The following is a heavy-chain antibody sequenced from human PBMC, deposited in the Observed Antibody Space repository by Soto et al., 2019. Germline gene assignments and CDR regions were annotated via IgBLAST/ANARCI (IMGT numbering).Heavy chain of an antibody. J-gene: IGHJ6*02. CDR1: GGTFSSYA. CDR3: ASGCSSTSCYYYYGMDV. V-gene: IGHV1-69*13. D-gene: IGHD2-2*01. Sequence: SVKVSCKASGGTFSSYAISWVRQAPGQGLEWMGGIIPIFGTANYAQKFQGRVTITADESTSTAYMELGSLRSEDTAVYYCASGCSSTSCYYYYGMDVWGQGTTVTVSS. CDR2: IIPIFGTA.